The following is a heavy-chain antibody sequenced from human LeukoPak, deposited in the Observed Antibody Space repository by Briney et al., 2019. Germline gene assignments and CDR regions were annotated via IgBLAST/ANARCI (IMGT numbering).Heavy chain of an antibody. V-gene: IGHV3-21*01. CDR2: ISSSSSYI. J-gene: IGHJ3*02. D-gene: IGHD4-23*01. CDR3: ARDYGGNSDAFDI. CDR1: GFTFSSYS. Sequence: GGSLRLSCAASGFTFSSYSMNWVRQAPGKGLEWVSSISSSSSYIYYADSVKGRFTISRDNAKNSLYLQMNSLRAEDTAVYYCARDYGGNSDAFDIWGQGTMVTVSS.